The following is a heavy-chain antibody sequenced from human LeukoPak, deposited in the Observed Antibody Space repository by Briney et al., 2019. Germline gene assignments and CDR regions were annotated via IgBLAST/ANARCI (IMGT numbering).Heavy chain of an antibody. CDR3: ASSHRQYYYDSSAQR. CDR1: GGSFSGYY. V-gene: IGHV4-34*01. CDR2: INHSGST. Sequence: PSETLSLTCAVYGGSFSGYYWSWIRQPPGKGLEWIWEINHSGSTNYNPSLKSRVTISVDTSKNQFSLKLSSVTAADTAVYYCASSHRQYYYDSSAQRWGQGTLVTVSS. J-gene: IGHJ4*02. D-gene: IGHD3-22*01.